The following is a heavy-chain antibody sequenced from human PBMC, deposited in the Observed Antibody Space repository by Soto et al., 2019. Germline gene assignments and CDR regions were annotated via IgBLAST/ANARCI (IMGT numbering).Heavy chain of an antibody. Sequence: QVQLVESGGGVVQPGRSLRLSCAASGLTFSSYGMHWVRQAPGKGLEWVAVISYDGSNKYYADSVKGRFTISRDNSTNTLYLLMSSLRAEDTAVYYCAPWFGAFDYWGQGTLGAVAS. J-gene: IGHJ4*02. D-gene: IGHD3-10*01. V-gene: IGHV3-30*03. CDR2: ISYDGSNK. CDR3: APWFGAFDY. CDR1: GLTFSSYG.